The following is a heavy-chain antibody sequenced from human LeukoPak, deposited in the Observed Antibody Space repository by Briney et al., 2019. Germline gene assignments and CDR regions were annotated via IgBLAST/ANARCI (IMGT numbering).Heavy chain of an antibody. D-gene: IGHD5-24*01. CDR2: IYYSGST. CDR3: TITNDGVFDP. Sequence: PSETLSLTCTVSGGSISSSSYYWGWIRQPPGKGLEWIGSIYYSGSTYYNPSLKSRVTISVDTSKNQFSLKLSSVTAADTAVYYCTITNDGVFDPWGQGTLVTVSS. J-gene: IGHJ5*02. CDR1: GGSISSSSYY. V-gene: IGHV4-39*07.